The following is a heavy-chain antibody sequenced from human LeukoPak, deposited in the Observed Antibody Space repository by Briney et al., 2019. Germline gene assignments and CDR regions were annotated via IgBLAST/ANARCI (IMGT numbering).Heavy chain of an antibody. J-gene: IGHJ6*03. Sequence: SETLSLTCAVYGGSFSGYYWSWIRQPPGKGLEWIGEINHSGSTNYNPSLKSRVTISVDTSRNQFSLKLSSVTAADTAVYYCARASGSRSSWYLEDYYYYCMDVWGKGTTVTISS. D-gene: IGHD6-13*01. CDR1: GGSFSGYY. CDR2: INHSGST. V-gene: IGHV4-34*01. CDR3: ARASGSRSSWYLEDYYYYCMDV.